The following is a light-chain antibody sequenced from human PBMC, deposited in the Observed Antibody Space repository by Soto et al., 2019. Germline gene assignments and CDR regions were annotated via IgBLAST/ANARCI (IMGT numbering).Light chain of an antibody. CDR1: SNNVGSYNF. CDR2: EVS. CDR3: CSYAGNNALV. Sequence: QSVLTQPASVSGSRGQSITISCTGTSNNVGSYNFVSWYRQYPGKAPELIIYEVSQRPSTFFNRFSGSKSGNTASLTISGLQSDDEADYYCCSYAGNNALVFGGAT. J-gene: IGLJ3*02. V-gene: IGLV2-23*02.